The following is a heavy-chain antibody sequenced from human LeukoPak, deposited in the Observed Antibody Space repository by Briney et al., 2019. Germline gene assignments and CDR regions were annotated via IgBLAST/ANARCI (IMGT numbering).Heavy chain of an antibody. D-gene: IGHD3/OR15-3a*01. J-gene: IGHJ3*02. CDR1: GFTFSSYS. CDR2: ISSSSRYI. CDR3: ARDDFRLGQLSDAFDI. Sequence: GGSLRLSCAASGFTFSSYSMNWVRQAPGKGLEWVSSISSSSRYIYYPDSVKGRFTVSRDNAKNSLYLQMNSLRAEDTAVYYCARDDFRLGQLSDAFDIWGQGTMVTVSS. V-gene: IGHV3-21*01.